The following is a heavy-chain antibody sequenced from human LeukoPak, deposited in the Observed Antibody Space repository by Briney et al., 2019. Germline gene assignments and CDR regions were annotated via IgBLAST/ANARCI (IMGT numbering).Heavy chain of an antibody. Sequence: ASVKVSCKASRGTFSSYAISWVRQAPGQGLEWMGRIIPIFGIANYAQKFQGRVTITADKSTSTAYMELSSLRSEDTAVYYCATYYYDSSGYFRNWGQGTLVTVSS. CDR3: ATYYYDSSGYFRN. CDR1: RGTFSSYA. D-gene: IGHD3-22*01. CDR2: IIPIFGIA. V-gene: IGHV1-69*04. J-gene: IGHJ1*01.